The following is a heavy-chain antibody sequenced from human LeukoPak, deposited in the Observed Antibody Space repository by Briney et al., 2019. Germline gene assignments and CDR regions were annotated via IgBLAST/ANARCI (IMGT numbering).Heavy chain of an antibody. V-gene: IGHV1-69*13. CDR1: GGTFSSYA. D-gene: IGHD4-17*01. J-gene: IGHJ6*03. CDR3: ARSQRYGDLYYYYMDV. Sequence: ASVKVSCKASGGTFSSYAISWVRQAPGQGLEWMGGIIPIFGTANYAQKFQGRVTITADESTSTAYMELSSLRSEDTAVYYCARSQRYGDLYYYYMDVWGKGTTVTVSS. CDR2: IIPIFGTA.